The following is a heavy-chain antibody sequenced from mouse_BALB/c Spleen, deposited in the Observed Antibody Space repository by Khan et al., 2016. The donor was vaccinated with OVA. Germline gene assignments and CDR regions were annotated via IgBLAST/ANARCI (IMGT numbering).Heavy chain of an antibody. D-gene: IGHD2-14*01. Sequence: VQLKESGPSLVKPSQTLSLTCSVTGDSITSGYWTWIRKFPGNKLAYMGYMIYSGDTYYNPSLKSRISITRHPSKNQYYLQLNSVTTEDTATYYCARSTYRYAFAYWGQGTLVTVSA. V-gene: IGHV3-8*02. CDR2: MIYSGDT. CDR1: GDSITSGY. CDR3: ARSTYRYAFAY. J-gene: IGHJ3*01.